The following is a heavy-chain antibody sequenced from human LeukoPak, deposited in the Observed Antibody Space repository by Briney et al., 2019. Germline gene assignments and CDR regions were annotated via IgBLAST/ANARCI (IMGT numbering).Heavy chain of an antibody. Sequence: PSETLSLTCIVSGGSISSYSWNWIRQSPGKGLEWVGYISHSGTTSYNSSLKSRVTISVDKSKNQFSLKLSSVTAADTAVYYCARLPRSGGDYWGQGTLVTVSS. V-gene: IGHV4-59*12. CDR1: GGSISSYS. CDR3: ARLPRSGGDY. D-gene: IGHD3-10*01. CDR2: ISHSGTT. J-gene: IGHJ4*02.